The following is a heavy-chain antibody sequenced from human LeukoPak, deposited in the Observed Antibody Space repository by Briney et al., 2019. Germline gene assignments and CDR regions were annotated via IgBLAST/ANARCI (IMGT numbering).Heavy chain of an antibody. Sequence: GGSLRLSCAASGFTFSSYAMSWVRQAPGKGLEWVSSVGAGGGAPYYSDSVKGRFSISRDNSKSTLYLQMTGLTDEDTAIYYCATDPYSRGSSGGDYFDQWGRGTLVTVSS. CDR3: ATDPYSRGSSGGDYFDQ. CDR1: GFTFSSYA. V-gene: IGHV3-23*01. CDR2: VGAGGGAP. D-gene: IGHD6-6*01. J-gene: IGHJ4*02.